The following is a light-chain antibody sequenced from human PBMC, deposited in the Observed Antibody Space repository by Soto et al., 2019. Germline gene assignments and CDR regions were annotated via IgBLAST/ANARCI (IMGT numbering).Light chain of an antibody. CDR3: GTWDSRLSAYV. CDR2: DNN. Sequence: VLTQPPSVSAAPGQKVTISCSGSSSNIGNNYVSWYQQLPGTAPKLLIYDNNKRPSGIPDRFSGSKSGTSATLGITGLQTGDEADYYCGTWDSRLSAYVFGTGTKVTVL. CDR1: SSNIGNNY. J-gene: IGLJ1*01. V-gene: IGLV1-51*01.